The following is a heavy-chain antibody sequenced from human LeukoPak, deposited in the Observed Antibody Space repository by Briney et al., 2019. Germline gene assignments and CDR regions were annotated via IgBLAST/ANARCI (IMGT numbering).Heavy chain of an antibody. CDR1: GFTFSSYE. Sequence: GRSLRLSCAASGFTFSSYEMNWVRQAPGKGLEWVSYISSSGSTIYYADSVKGRFTISRDNAKNSLYLQMNSLRAEDTAVYYCARTIVGAAFDYWGQGTLVTVSS. V-gene: IGHV3-48*03. D-gene: IGHD1-26*01. CDR2: ISSSGSTI. J-gene: IGHJ4*02. CDR3: ARTIVGAAFDY.